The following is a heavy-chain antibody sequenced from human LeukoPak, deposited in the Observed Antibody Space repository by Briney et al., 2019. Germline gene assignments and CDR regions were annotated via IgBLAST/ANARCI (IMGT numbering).Heavy chain of an antibody. D-gene: IGHD3-16*02. V-gene: IGHV3-9*03. J-gene: IGHJ4*02. CDR3: AKGVVAGRAWYFDY. Sequence: PGGSLRLSCAASGFIFGDYGMSWVRQAPGKGLEWVSGITWNSGFVGYADSVKGRFTISRDNHKNYLYLQMNSLKVEDMALYFCAKGVVAGRAWYFDYWGQGTLVTVSS. CDR1: GFIFGDYG. CDR2: ITWNSGFV.